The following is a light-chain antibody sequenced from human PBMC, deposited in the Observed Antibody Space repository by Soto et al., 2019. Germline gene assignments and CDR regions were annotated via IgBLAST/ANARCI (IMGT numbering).Light chain of an antibody. CDR3: QQYGSSPTWT. CDR2: GAS. Sequence: EIVLTQSPGTLSLSPGERATLSCRASQSVSSSYLAWYQQKPAQAHRLLIYGASSRATGIPDRFSGSGSGKDFTLTISRLEPEDFVGYYCQQYGSSPTWTFGQGTKVEIK. J-gene: IGKJ1*01. CDR1: QSVSSSY. V-gene: IGKV3-20*01.